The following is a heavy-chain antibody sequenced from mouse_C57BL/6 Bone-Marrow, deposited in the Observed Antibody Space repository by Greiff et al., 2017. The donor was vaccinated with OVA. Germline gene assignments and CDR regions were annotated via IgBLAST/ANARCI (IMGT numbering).Heavy chain of an antibody. Sequence: VQLQQPGAELVRPGSSVKLSCKASGYTFTSYWMHWVKQRPIQGLEWIGNIDPSDSETHYNQKFKDKATLTVDNSSITAYMQLSSLTSEDSAGYYCARRGVGRDYFDYWGQGTTLTVSS. D-gene: IGHD4-1*01. CDR2: IDPSDSET. V-gene: IGHV1-52*01. CDR3: ARRGVGRDYFDY. J-gene: IGHJ2*01. CDR1: GYTFTSYW.